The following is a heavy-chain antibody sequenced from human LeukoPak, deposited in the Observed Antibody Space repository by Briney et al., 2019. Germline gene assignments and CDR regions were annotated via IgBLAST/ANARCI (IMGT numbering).Heavy chain of an antibody. CDR2: IRYDGSEK. J-gene: IGHJ4*02. CDR3: TKNEEPTGDYAGAFDF. CDR1: GFTFSSYG. V-gene: IGHV3-30*02. D-gene: IGHD4-17*01. Sequence: PGGSLRLSCAASGFTFSSYGMHWVRQAPGKGLVWVAFIRYDGSEKHYADSVRGRITISRDNSKNTLYLQMNTLGADDSGVYYCTKNEEPTGDYAGAFDFWGQGALVTVSS.